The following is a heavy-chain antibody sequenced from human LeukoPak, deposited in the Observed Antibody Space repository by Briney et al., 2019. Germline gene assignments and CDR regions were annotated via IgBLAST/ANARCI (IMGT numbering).Heavy chain of an antibody. V-gene: IGHV7-4-1*02. J-gene: IGHJ6*03. CDR1: GYTFTICA. D-gene: IGHD2-21*01. CDR3: ARGEGVNYYYYIDV. Sequence: GVSVKVSCKASGYTFTICAMNWVRQAPGQGVEWRGWINTKTGNPTYTQGFTGGFVFSLDPSVSTAYLQISSLKAEDTAVYYCARGEGVNYYYYIDVWGKGTTVTVSS. CDR2: INTKTGNP.